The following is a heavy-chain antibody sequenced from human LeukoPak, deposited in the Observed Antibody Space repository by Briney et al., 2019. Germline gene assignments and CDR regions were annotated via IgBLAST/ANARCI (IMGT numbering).Heavy chain of an antibody. CDR3: AKDCCDYAPLDH. CDR1: GFTVSSNY. CDR2: IYSGGST. Sequence: PGGSLRLSCAASGFTVSSNYMSWVRQAPGKGLEWVSVIYSGGSTYYANSVKGRFTISRDNSKNMLFLQMNSLRVDDTAIYYCAKDCCDYAPLDHWGQGTQVTVSS. J-gene: IGHJ4*02. D-gene: IGHD2-21*02. V-gene: IGHV3-53*01.